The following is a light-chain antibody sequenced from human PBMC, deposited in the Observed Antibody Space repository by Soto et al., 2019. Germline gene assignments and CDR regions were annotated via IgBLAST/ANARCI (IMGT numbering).Light chain of an antibody. J-gene: IGKJ3*01. V-gene: IGKV1-39*01. CDR2: AAS. CDR3: QQSYSTPIT. Sequence: DIQMTQSPSSLSASVGDRVTITCRASQSISSYLHWYQQKPGKAPKLLIYAASSLQSGVPSRFSGSGSGTDFTLTISSLQPEDFATYYCQQSYSTPITVGPGTKVDIK. CDR1: QSISSY.